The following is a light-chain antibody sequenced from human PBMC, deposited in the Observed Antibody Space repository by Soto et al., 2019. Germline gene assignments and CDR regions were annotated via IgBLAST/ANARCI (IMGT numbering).Light chain of an antibody. V-gene: IGKV3-20*01. J-gene: IGKJ4*01. CDR2: GAS. CDR1: QSVSSSY. Sequence: DIVLTQSPCTLSLSLGERATLSCRASQSVSSSYLAWYQQKPGEAPSLLIYGASSRATGIPDRFSGSGSGTDFTLTISRLEPEDFAVYYCQQYGSSPLTFGGGTKVEIK. CDR3: QQYGSSPLT.